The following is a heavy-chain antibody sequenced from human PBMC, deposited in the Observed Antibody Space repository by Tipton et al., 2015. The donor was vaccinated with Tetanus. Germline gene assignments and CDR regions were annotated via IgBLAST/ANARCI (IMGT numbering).Heavy chain of an antibody. CDR3: VRAPYNSPGKYYFDF. D-gene: IGHD5-24*01. CDR1: GGSFSDYY. V-gene: IGHV4-34*01. J-gene: IGHJ4*02. Sequence: GLVKPSETLSLTCEVSGGSFSDYYWSWIRQTPGKGLEWIGEINHSGSINYNPSLKSRVTIFVDPSKNQFSLRVNSVTAADTAVFYCVRAPYNSPGKYYFDFWGQGILVTVSS. CDR2: INHSGSI.